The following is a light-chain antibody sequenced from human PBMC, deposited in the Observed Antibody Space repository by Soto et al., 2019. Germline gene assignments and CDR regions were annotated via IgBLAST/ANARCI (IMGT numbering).Light chain of an antibody. J-gene: IGKJ4*01. CDR3: QQYNSYPLI. CDR2: DAS. CDR1: QIINRW. V-gene: IGKV1-5*01. Sequence: DIQMTQSPSTLSASVGDRITITCRASQIINRWLAWYQTNPGKAPKLLIYDASSLERGVPSRFSGSGSGTEFTLTISRLQPDDFATYYCQQYNSYPLIFGGGTKVDIK.